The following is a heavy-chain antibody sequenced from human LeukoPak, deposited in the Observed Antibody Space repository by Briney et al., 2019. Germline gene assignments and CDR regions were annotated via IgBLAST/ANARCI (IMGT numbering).Heavy chain of an antibody. CDR3: ATSPGPAAKYPNFKD. V-gene: IGHV1-24*01. D-gene: IGHD2-2*01. CDR2: FDPEDGET. Sequence: ASVKVSCKVSGYTLTELSMHWVRQAPGKGRDGMGGFDPEDGETIYTQKFQGRVTMTEDTSTDTAYMELSSLRSEDTAVYYCATSPGPAAKYPNFKDWGQGTLVTVSS. CDR1: GYTLTELS. J-gene: IGHJ4*02.